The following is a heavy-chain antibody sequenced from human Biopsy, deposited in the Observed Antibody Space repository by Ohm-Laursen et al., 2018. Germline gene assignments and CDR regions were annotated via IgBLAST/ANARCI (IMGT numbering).Heavy chain of an antibody. CDR2: LWYDETNE. D-gene: IGHD6-19*01. V-gene: IGHV3-33*04. Sequence: SLKLSCAASGFTFRHYAMHWVRQAPGKGLEWSSLLWYDETNEDYADSVKGRFTISRDNSKNTLYLQINTLTLEDTAFYYCARGLSSGWYGYFDVWGRGTLVTVSS. CDR3: ARGLSSGWYGYFDV. J-gene: IGHJ2*01. CDR1: GFTFRHYA.